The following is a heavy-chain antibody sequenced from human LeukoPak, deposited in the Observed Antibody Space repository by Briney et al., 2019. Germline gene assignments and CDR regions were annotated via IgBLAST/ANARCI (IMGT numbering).Heavy chain of an antibody. V-gene: IGHV3-9*01. CDR3: AKSRGQYQRIKGMDV. Sequence: PGRSLRLSCAASGFTFDDYAMHWVRQAPGKGLEWVSGISWNSGSIGYADSVKGRFTISRDNAKNSLYLQMNSLRAEDTALYYCAKSRGQYQRIKGMDVWGQGTTVTVSS. J-gene: IGHJ6*02. D-gene: IGHD2-2*01. CDR1: GFTFDDYA. CDR2: ISWNSGSI.